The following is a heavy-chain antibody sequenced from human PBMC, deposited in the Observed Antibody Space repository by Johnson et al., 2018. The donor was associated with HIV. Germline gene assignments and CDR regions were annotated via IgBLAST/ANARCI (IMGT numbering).Heavy chain of an antibody. CDR3: AKDFGSSSWHAFDV. J-gene: IGHJ3*01. Sequence: QVQLVESGGGLVKPGGSLKLSCAASGFTFSDYYMSWIRQAPGKGLEWVSYISSSGSTIYHADSVKGRFTISRDNSKNTLHLQMNSLNAEDTAMYYCAKDFGSSSWHAFDVWGQGTMVTVSS. CDR2: ISSSGSTI. CDR1: GFTFSDYY. D-gene: IGHD6-13*01. V-gene: IGHV3-11*04.